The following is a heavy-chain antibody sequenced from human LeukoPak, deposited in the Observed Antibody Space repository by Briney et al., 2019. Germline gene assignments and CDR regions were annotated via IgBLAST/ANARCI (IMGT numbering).Heavy chain of an antibody. CDR1: GFTFSSYA. J-gene: IGHJ5*02. CDR3: ARDPDCDSTSCYIGPYNWFDP. Sequence: GGSLRLSCAASGFTFSSYAMHWVRQAPGKGLEWVAVISYDGSNKYYADSVKGRFTISRDNSKNTLYLQMNSLRAEDTAVYYCARDPDCDSTSCYIGPYNWFDPWGQGTLVTVSS. D-gene: IGHD2-2*02. V-gene: IGHV3-30-3*01. CDR2: ISYDGSNK.